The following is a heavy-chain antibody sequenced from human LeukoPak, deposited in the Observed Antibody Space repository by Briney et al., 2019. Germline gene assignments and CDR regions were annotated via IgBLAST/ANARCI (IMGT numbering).Heavy chain of an antibody. CDR2: ISYDGSNN. CDR3: ARGDSTGDY. Sequence: PGRSLRLSCAASGFTFTIYDMHWVRQAPGKGLEWVAVISYDGSNNFYADSVKGRFTISRDNSRNTLYLQMNSLRDEDTAVYYCARGDSTGDYWGQGTLVTVSS. CDR1: GFTFTIYD. D-gene: IGHD1-14*01. J-gene: IGHJ4*02. V-gene: IGHV3-30-3*01.